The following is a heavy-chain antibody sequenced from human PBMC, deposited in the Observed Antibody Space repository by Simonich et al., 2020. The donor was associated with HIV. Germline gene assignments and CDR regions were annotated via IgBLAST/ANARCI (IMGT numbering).Heavy chain of an antibody. CDR2: IKNSGIT. J-gene: IGHJ6*03. CDR3: ARGIPRNYYYFYYMDV. CDR1: GGSFSGYY. V-gene: IGHV4-34*01. Sequence: QVQLQQWGAGLLKPSETLSLTCAFYGGSFSGYYWSWIRQPPGKGLDLIGEIKNSGITHYHQSLKSRVPISVDTSKNQFSLKVSSVTAADTAVYSCARGIPRNYYYFYYMDVWGKGTTVIVSS. D-gene: IGHD1-1*01.